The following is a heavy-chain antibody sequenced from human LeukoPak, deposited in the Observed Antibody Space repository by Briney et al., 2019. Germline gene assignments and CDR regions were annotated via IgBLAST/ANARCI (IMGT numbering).Heavy chain of an antibody. V-gene: IGHV4-39*01. CDR2: IYYSGST. D-gene: IGHD2-2*01. CDR3: ARAMSGFDP. CDR1: GGSISSSSYY. J-gene: IGHJ5*02. Sequence: SETLSLTCTVSGGSISSSSYYWGWIRQPPGKGLEWIGSIYYSGSTYYNPSLKSRVTISVDTSKNQFSLKLSSVTAADTAVYYCARAMSGFDPWGQGTLVTVSS.